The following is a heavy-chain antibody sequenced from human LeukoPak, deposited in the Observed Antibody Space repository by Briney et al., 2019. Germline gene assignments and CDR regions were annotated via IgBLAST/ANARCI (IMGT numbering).Heavy chain of an antibody. V-gene: IGHV4-34*01. CDR3: ARDGDYYDSSGYYWFDP. CDR2: INHSGST. CDR1: GGSFSGYY. J-gene: IGHJ5*02. D-gene: IGHD3-22*01. Sequence: SETLSLTCAVYGGSFSGYYWSWIRQPPGKGLEWIGEINHSGSTYYNPSLKSRVTISVDTSKNQFSLKLSSVTAADTAVYYCARDGDYYDSSGYYWFDPWGQGTLVTVSS.